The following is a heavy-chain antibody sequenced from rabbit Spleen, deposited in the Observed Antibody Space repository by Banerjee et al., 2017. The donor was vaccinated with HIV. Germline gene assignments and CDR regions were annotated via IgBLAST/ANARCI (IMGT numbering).Heavy chain of an antibody. J-gene: IGHJ2*01. CDR3: ARNYVNVFDP. CDR1: GFDFSRGYD. V-gene: IGHV1S45*01. Sequence: QEQLEESGGGLVRPEGSLKLSCTASGFDFSRGYDMCWVRQAPGKGLEWIGCIYTYYGSTYYASWAKGRFTISKTPSTTVTLQVTSLTAADTATYFCARNYVNVFDPWGQGTLVTVS. D-gene: IGHD1-1*01. CDR2: IYTYYGST.